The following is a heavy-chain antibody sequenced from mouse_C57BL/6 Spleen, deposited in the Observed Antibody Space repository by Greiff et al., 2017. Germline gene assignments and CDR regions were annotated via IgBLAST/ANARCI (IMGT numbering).Heavy chain of an antibody. Sequence: EVQLQQSGGGLVKPGGSLKLSCAASGFTFSDYGMHWVRQAPEKGLAWVAYISSGSSTLYYADTVKGRFTISRDNAKNTLFLQMTSLRSEDTAMYYCANSNYAMDYWGQGTSVTVSS. J-gene: IGHJ4*01. CDR1: GFTFSDYG. V-gene: IGHV5-17*01. CDR2: ISSGSSTL. CDR3: ANSNYAMDY. D-gene: IGHD2-5*01.